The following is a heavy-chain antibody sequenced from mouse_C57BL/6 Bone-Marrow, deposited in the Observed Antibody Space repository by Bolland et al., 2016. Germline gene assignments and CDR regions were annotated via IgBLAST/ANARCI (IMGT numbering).Heavy chain of an antibody. D-gene: IGHD2-3*01. Sequence: YSGSTYYNPSLKSRISITRDTSKNQYYLQLNSVTTEDTATYYCARYGYYSFDYWGQETS. CDR2: YSGST. CDR3: ARYGYYSFDY. V-gene: IGHV3-8*01. J-gene: IGHJ4*01.